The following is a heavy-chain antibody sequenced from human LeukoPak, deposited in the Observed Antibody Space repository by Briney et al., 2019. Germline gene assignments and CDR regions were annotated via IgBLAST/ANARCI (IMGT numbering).Heavy chain of an antibody. CDR2: IWHDGSNK. V-gene: IGHV3-33*06. D-gene: IGHD2-2*01. Sequence: GRSLRLSCAAPGFTFSSFAMHWVRQAPGKGLEWVTVIWHDGSNKYYADSVKGRFTISRDNSKNTLYLQMNSLRAEDTAVYYCAKVAYCSSTSCYPDDYWGQGTLVTVSS. CDR3: AKVAYCSSTSCYPDDY. J-gene: IGHJ4*02. CDR1: GFTFSSFA.